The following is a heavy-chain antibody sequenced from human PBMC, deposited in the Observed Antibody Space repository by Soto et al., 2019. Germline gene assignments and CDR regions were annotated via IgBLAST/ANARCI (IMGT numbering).Heavy chain of an antibody. CDR1: GYTFTSYG. V-gene: IGHV1-18*01. CDR2: ISAYNGNT. Sequence: ASVKVSCKASGYTFTSYGISWVRQAPGQGLEWMGWISAYNGNTNYAQKLQGRVTMTTDTSTSTAYMELRSLRSDDTAVYYCARGLYCSGGSCWNWFDPWGQGTLVTVSS. D-gene: IGHD2-15*01. CDR3: ARGLYCSGGSCWNWFDP. J-gene: IGHJ5*02.